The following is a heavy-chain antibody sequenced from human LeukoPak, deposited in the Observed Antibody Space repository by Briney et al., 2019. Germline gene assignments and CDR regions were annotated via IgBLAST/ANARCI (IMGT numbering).Heavy chain of an antibody. D-gene: IGHD3-3*01. CDR1: GGSISSSNYY. V-gene: IGHV4-39*07. Sequence: SETLSLTCTVSGGSISSSNYYWGWIRQPPGKGLEWIGSIYYSGSTYYNPSLKSRVTISVDTSKNQFSLKLSSVTAADTAVYYCARQIYYYYYMDVWGKGTTVTVSS. CDR2: IYYSGST. J-gene: IGHJ6*03. CDR3: ARQIYYYYYMDV.